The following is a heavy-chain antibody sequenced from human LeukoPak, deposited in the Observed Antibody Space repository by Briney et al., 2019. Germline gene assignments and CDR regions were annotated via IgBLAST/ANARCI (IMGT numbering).Heavy chain of an antibody. J-gene: IGHJ4*02. D-gene: IGHD3-22*01. V-gene: IGHV3-48*03. CDR1: GFTFSSYE. Sequence: GGSLRLSCAASGFTFSSYEMNWVRQAPGKGLDWVPYISSSGSTIYYADSVKGRFTISRDNAKNSLYLQMNSLRAEDMVDYYCAREPTYHYDSSGSVYTGIFDYWGQGTLVTVSS. CDR3: AREPTYHYDSSGSVYTGIFDY. CDR2: ISSSGSTI.